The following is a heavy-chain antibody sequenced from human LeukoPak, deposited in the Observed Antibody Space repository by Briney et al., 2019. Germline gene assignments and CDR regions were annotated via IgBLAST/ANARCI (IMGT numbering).Heavy chain of an antibody. CDR1: GGSFSGYY. CDR2: INHSGST. D-gene: IGHD6-13*01. J-gene: IGHJ4*02. Sequence: SETLSLTCAVYGGSFSGYYWSWIRQPPGKGMEWIGEINHSGSTNYNPSLKSRVTISVDTSKNQFSLKLSSVTAADTAVYYCARHHKPPRIAAAGKAHFDYWGQGTLVTVSS. V-gene: IGHV4-34*01. CDR3: ARHHKPPRIAAAGKAHFDY.